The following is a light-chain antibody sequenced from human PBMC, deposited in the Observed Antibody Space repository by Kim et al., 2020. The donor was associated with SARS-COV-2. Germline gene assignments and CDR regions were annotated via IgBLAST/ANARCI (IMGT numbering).Light chain of an antibody. CDR2: VNTDGSH. J-gene: IGLJ2*01. CDR1: SGHSHFA. V-gene: IGLV4-69*01. Sequence: QLVLTQSPSASASLGASVNLTCTLSSGHSHFAIAWHQQHPQKGPRFLMKVNTDGSHTKGDGIPDRFAGSSSGAERYLVISSLQPEDEAMYYCQSWSSGIHREFGGGTQLTVL. CDR3: QSWSSGIHRE.